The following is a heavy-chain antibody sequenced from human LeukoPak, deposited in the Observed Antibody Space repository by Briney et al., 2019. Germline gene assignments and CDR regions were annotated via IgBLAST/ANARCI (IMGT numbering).Heavy chain of an antibody. J-gene: IGHJ5*02. D-gene: IGHD3-10*01. CDR1: GYTFTSNY. CDR3: ARVMVRGFVPDP. CDR2: ISPSDGST. Sequence: ASVKVSCKAFGYTFTSNYMHWVRQAPGQGPEWMGVISPSDGSTTYAQKFQGRVTMTRNTSISTAYMELSSLRSEDTAVYYCARVMVRGFVPDPWGQGTLVTVSS. V-gene: IGHV1-46*01.